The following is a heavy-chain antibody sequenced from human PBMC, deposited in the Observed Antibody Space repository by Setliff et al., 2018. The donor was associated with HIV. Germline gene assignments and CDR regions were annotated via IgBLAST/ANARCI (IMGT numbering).Heavy chain of an antibody. CDR1: GYTFSGYA. Sequence: ASVKVSCKASGYTFSGYAMHWVRQAPGQRLEWMGWINTDNVNTKYSQKFQGRVTMTRDTSATTAYMELSSLKSEDTAVYYCARGRYSSGLTDYWGQGTLVTVSS. D-gene: IGHD6-19*01. CDR2: INTDNVNT. J-gene: IGHJ4*02. V-gene: IGHV1-3*04. CDR3: ARGRYSSGLTDY.